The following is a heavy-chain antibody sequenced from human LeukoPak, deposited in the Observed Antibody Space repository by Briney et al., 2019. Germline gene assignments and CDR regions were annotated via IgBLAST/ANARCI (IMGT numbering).Heavy chain of an antibody. CDR3: VRDRGTYRPIDY. CDR1: GFTFSSYA. J-gene: IGHJ4*02. Sequence: GGSLRLSCAASGFTFSSYAMSWVSQAPGKGLEWVSSISYTGTYIYYADSVKGRFTISRDNAQNSLYLQMNSLRAEDTAIYYCVRDRGTYRPIDYWGQGTLVTVSS. V-gene: IGHV3-21*04. D-gene: IGHD1-26*01. CDR2: ISYTGTYI.